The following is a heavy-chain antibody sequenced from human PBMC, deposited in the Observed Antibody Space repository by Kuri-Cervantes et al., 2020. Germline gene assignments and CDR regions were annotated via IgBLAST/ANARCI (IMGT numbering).Heavy chain of an antibody. CDR3: TTDKELYYDFWSGYYRTFDY. J-gene: IGHJ4*02. CDR1: GFTFSNAW. D-gene: IGHD3-3*01. CDR2: IKGKTDGGTT. Sequence: GESLKISCAASGFTFSNAWMSWVRQAPGKGLEWVGRIKGKTDGGTTDYAAPVKGRFTISRDDSKNTLYLQMNSLKTEDTAVYYCTTDKELYYDFWSGYYRTFDYWGQGTLVTVSS. V-gene: IGHV3-15*01.